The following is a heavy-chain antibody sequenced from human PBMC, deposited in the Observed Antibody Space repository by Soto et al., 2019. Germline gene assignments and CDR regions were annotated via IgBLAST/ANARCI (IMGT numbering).Heavy chain of an antibody. J-gene: IGHJ4*02. CDR1: GFTFSTHT. V-gene: IGHV3-23*01. CDR3: AKGLDRARLDF. D-gene: IGHD1-1*01. CDR2: LTADSDDT. Sequence: EVQLLESGGTLVQPGGSLRLSCVASGFTFSTHTMNWVRQAPGKGLEWVSRLTADSDDTSYADSIKGRFTTSRDNSKNTLYLQMNSLRAEDTAIYYCAKGLDRARLDFWGQGALVTVSS.